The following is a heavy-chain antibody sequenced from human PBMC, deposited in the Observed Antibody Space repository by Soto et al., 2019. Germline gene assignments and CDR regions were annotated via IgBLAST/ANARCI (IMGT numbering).Heavy chain of an antibody. CDR1: GGSISSSSYF. CDR3: SRRAPEGFDP. CDR2: INYSGST. J-gene: IGHJ5*02. Sequence: SETLSLTCTVSGGSISSSSYFWVWIRHPPGRGLEWIGSINYSGSTYYNPSLKSRVTLSVDTSKNQFSLNVSSVTASDTALYYCSRRAPEGFDPWGQGTLVTVSS. V-gene: IGHV4-39*01.